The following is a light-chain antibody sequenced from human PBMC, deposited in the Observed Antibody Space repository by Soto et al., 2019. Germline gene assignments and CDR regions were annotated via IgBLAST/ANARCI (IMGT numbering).Light chain of an antibody. CDR2: DAS. Sequence: DIQMTQSPSTLSASVGDRVTITCRASHKISHWLAWYQQRPGRAPNLLIHDASTLESGVPSRFSGSGSVTECTLTLSCLQPDDFATYDCQQYYTLYTFGQGTKLEIK. V-gene: IGKV1-5*01. CDR1: HKISHW. CDR3: QQYYTLYT. J-gene: IGKJ2*01.